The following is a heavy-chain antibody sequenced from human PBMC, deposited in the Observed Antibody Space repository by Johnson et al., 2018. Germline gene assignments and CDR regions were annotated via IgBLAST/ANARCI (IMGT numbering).Heavy chain of an antibody. Sequence: QVQLQQWGAGLLKPSETLSLTCAVYGGSFSGNYWSWIRRTPGKGLEWIGEINHNGSTNYNPSLKSRVTLSLHTSKNTLYLQMHSLRAEDTAVYYCARLGGNWNDRSRHYYYYYGMDVWGQGTTVTVSS. D-gene: IGHD1-1*01. V-gene: IGHV4-34*01. CDR3: ARLGGNWNDRSRHYYYYYGMDV. J-gene: IGHJ6*02. CDR1: GGSFSGNY. CDR2: INHNGST.